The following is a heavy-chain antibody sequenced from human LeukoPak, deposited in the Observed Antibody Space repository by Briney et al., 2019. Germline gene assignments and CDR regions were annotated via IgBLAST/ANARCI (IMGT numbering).Heavy chain of an antibody. CDR3: ARALREYSSSWFSDF. J-gene: IGHJ4*02. V-gene: IGHV1-18*01. CDR1: GYTFTSYG. Sequence: ASVKVSCKASGYTFTSYGISWVRQAPGQGLEWMGWISAYNGNTNYAQKLQGRVTMTTDTSTSTAYMELRSLRSDDTAVYYCARALREYSSSWFSDFWGQGTLVTVSS. D-gene: IGHD6-13*01. CDR2: ISAYNGNT.